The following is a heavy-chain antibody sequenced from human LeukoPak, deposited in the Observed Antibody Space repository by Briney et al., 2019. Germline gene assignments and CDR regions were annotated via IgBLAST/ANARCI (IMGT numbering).Heavy chain of an antibody. CDR1: GFTFSSYA. J-gene: IGHJ4*02. D-gene: IGHD5-18*01. CDR2: TSYDGSNK. CDR3: AKGSGYSYGPFDY. V-gene: IGHV3-30*04. Sequence: GALRLSCAASGFTFSSYAMHWVRQAPGKGLEWVAVTSYDGSNKYYADSVKGRFTISRDNSKNTLYLQMNSLRAEDTAIYYCAKGSGYSYGPFDYWGQGTLVTVSS.